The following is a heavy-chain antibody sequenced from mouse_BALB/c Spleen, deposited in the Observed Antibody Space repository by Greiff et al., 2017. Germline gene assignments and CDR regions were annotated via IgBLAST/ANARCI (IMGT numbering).Heavy chain of an antibody. V-gene: IGHV5-12-1*01. CDR3: ARHRGYYAMDY. Sequence: EVHLVESGGGLVKPGGSLKLSCAASGFAFSSYDMSWVRQTPEKRLEWVAYISSGGGSTYYPDTVKGRFTISRDNAKNTLYLQMSSLKSEDTAMYYCARHRGYYAMDYWGQGTSVTVSS. CDR1: GFAFSSYD. J-gene: IGHJ4*01. CDR2: ISSGGGST.